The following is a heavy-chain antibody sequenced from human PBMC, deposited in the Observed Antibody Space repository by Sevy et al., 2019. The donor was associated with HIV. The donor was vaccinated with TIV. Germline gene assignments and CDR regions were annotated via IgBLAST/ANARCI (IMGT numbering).Heavy chain of an antibody. D-gene: IGHD2-15*01. J-gene: IGHJ6*02. V-gene: IGHV3-7*01. CDR2: IKQGGTEK. CDR3: ARGNCSGGSCYYYYDGMDV. CDR1: GFTFSSYW. Sequence: GGSLRLSCAASGFTFSSYWMSWVRQAPGKGLEWVANIKQGGTEKYYVDSVKGRFTISRDNAKNSLYLQMNSLRAEDTAVYYCARGNCSGGSCYYYYDGMDVWGQGTTVTVSS.